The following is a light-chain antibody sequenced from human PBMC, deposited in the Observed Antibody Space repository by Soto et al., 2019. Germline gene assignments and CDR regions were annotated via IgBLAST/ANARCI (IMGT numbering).Light chain of an antibody. Sequence: QSVLTRPASVSGAAGQSITISCTGTSSDVGGYKRVSWYQHHPGKAPKLMIYEVSNRPSGVSNRFSGSKSGYTASLTISGLQAEDEADYYCNSQRSSGTRVFGTGTKVTVL. J-gene: IGLJ1*01. V-gene: IGLV2-14*01. CDR2: EVS. CDR3: NSQRSSGTRV. CDR1: SSDVGGYKR.